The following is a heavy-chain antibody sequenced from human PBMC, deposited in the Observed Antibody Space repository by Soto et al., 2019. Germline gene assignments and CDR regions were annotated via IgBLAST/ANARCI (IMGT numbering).Heavy chain of an antibody. J-gene: IGHJ5*02. D-gene: IGHD3-22*01. CDR2: IYTSGTT. CDR3: AGQLYHEDTSGYSVGGWFEP. CDR1: GGSINNYY. V-gene: IGHV4-4*07. Sequence: SETLSLTCTVSGGSINNYYWSWIRQPAGKGLEWIGCIYTSGTTNYNPSLKSRVTMSVDTSKNQFSLNLNSVTAADTAVYYCAGQLYHEDTSGYSVGGWFEPWGQGTLVTVSS.